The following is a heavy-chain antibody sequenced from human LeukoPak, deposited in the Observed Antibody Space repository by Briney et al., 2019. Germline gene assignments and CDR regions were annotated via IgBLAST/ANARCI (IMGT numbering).Heavy chain of an antibody. Sequence: PGGSLRLSCAASGFTFTNYAMSWVRQAPGKGLEWVSAISGSGASTYYADSVKGRFTISRDSSKNTLYLQMNSLRAEDTAVYHCAKGVSGSHAVYFDYWGQGTLVTVSS. V-gene: IGHV3-23*01. CDR3: AKGVSGSHAVYFDY. D-gene: IGHD1-26*01. CDR1: GFTFTNYA. CDR2: ISGSGAST. J-gene: IGHJ4*02.